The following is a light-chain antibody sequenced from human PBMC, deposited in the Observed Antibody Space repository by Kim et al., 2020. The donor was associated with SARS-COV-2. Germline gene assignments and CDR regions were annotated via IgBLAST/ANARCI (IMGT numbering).Light chain of an antibody. CDR1: QGIISY. Sequence: IQLTQSPSSLSASVGDRVTITCRASQGIISYLAWYQQKPGKAPKLLIYAASTLQSGVPSRFSGSGSGTDFTLTISSLQPEDFATYYCQQLIVTGTFGQGTKVDIK. J-gene: IGKJ1*01. CDR2: AAS. V-gene: IGKV1-9*01. CDR3: QQLIVTGT.